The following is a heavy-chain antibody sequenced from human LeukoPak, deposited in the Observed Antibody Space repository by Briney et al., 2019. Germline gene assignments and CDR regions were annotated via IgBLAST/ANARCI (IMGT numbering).Heavy chain of an antibody. CDR3: ARDLGYCSGGSCYSIGY. CDR1: GFTFSSYW. CDR2: IKQDGSEK. Sequence: GGSLRPSCAASGFTFSSYWMSWVRQAPGKGLEWVANIKQDGSEKYYVDSVKGRFTISRDNAKNSLYLQMNSLRAEDTAVYYCARDLGYCSGGSCYSIGYWGQGTLVTVSS. V-gene: IGHV3-7*01. D-gene: IGHD2-15*01. J-gene: IGHJ4*02.